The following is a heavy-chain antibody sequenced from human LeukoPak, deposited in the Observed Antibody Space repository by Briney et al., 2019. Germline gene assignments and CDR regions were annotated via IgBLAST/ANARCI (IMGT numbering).Heavy chain of an antibody. CDR3: ARAAYYDILTGYQYYYYMDV. V-gene: IGHV1-18*01. CDR2: ISAYNGNT. D-gene: IGHD3-9*01. CDR1: GYTFTSYG. J-gene: IGHJ6*03. Sequence: GASVKVTCKASGYTFTSYGISWVRQAPGQGLEWMGWISAYNGNTNCAQKLQGRVTMTTDTSTSTAYMELRSLRSDDTAVYYCARAAYYDILTGYQYYYYMDVWGKGTTVTISS.